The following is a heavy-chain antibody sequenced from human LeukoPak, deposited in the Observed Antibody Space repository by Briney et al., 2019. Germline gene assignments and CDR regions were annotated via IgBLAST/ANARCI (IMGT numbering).Heavy chain of an antibody. Sequence: ASVKVSCKASGFTFIGYYMHWVRQAPGQGLEWMGWINLNTGDTDYAPKFQGRVTMTRDTSITTAYMELSRLRYDDTAVYYCARGPPITIFGVVIDKNYYYYYMDVWGKGTTVTVSS. CDR1: GFTFIGYY. D-gene: IGHD3-3*01. J-gene: IGHJ6*03. CDR3: ARGPPITIFGVVIDKNYYYYYMDV. CDR2: INLNTGDT. V-gene: IGHV1-2*02.